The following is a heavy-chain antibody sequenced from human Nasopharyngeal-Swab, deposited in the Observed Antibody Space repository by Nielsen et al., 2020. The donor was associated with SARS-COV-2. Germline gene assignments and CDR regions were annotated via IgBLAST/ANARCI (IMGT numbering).Heavy chain of an antibody. Sequence: SKTLSLTCAVYGGSFSGSYYWRWTRQPAGKGREWIGRILTNGSTNYNPSLKNRITISVDTSKNQFSLRLSSVTAADTAVYYCAKRDKLQHLDAFDIWGQGTVVTVSS. CDR2: ILTNGST. CDR1: GGSFSGSYY. J-gene: IGHJ3*02. D-gene: IGHD6-13*01. CDR3: AKRDKLQHLDAFDI. V-gene: IGHV4-61*02.